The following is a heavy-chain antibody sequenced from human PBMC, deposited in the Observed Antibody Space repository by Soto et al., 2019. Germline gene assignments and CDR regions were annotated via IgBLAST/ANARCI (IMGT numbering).Heavy chain of an antibody. Sequence: PGESLKISCKCSGYSFTSYWIGWVRQMPGKGLEWMGIIDPGDSDTRYSPSFQGQVTISADKSISTAYLQWSSLKASDAAMYYCARLHGLPLNNWFDPWGQGTLVTVSS. J-gene: IGHJ5*02. CDR1: GYSFTSYW. V-gene: IGHV5-51*01. CDR3: ARLHGLPLNNWFDP. CDR2: IDPGDSDT.